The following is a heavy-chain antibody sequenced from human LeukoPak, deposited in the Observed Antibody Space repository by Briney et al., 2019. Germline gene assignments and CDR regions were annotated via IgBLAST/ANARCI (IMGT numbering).Heavy chain of an antibody. CDR1: GYTFTSYA. CDR2: INAGNGNT. J-gene: IGHJ4*02. Sequence: GASVKVSCKASGYTFTSYAMHWVRQAPGQRLEWMGWINAGNGNTKYSQKFQGRVTITRDTSASTDYMELSSLRSEDTAVYYCARSSRYYDILTGYYPYYFDYWGQGTLVTVSS. D-gene: IGHD3-9*01. V-gene: IGHV1-3*01. CDR3: ARSSRYYDILTGYYPYYFDY.